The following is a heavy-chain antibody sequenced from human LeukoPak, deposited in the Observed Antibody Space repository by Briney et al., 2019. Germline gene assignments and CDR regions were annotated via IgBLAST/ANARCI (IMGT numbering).Heavy chain of an antibody. D-gene: IGHD3-10*01. CDR2: INHSGST. J-gene: IGHJ6*02. CDR3: ARGRGSITYYYYYYGMDV. CDR1: GGSFSGYY. V-gene: IGHV4-34*01. Sequence: SETLSLTCAVYGGSFSGYYWSWSRQPPGKGLEWIGEINHSGSTNDNPSLKSRVTISVDTSKNQFSLKLSSVTAADTAVYYCARGRGSITYYYYYYGMDVWGQGTTVTVSS.